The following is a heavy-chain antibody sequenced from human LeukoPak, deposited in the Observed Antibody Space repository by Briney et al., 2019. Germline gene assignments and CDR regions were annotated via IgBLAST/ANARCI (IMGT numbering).Heavy chain of an antibody. CDR3: TKQPPKWGRSFYSDY. D-gene: IGHD7-27*01. V-gene: IGHV3-23*01. Sequence: PGGSLRLSCVASGFTFSGYAVSWVRQAPGKGLEWVSSISGPGDSTYYADSVKGRFTISRDNSKNTLYLQMNSLRAEDTAVYYCTKQPPKWGRSFYSDYWGQGTLVTVSS. CDR2: ISGPGDST. CDR1: GFTFSGYA. J-gene: IGHJ4*02.